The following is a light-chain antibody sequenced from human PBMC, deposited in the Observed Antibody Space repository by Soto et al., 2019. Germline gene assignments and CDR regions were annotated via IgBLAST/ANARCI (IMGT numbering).Light chain of an antibody. V-gene: IGKV1-39*01. Sequence: DTQMTQSPSSLSASVGDRVTVTCRASQSIRGYLNWYQQKPGEAPKLLIYAASSLHSGVPSRFSGSGSGTDFTLTISSLHPEDFATYSCQQTYRTPLTFGGGTKVEIK. CDR3: QQTYRTPLT. CDR2: AAS. J-gene: IGKJ4*01. CDR1: QSIRGY.